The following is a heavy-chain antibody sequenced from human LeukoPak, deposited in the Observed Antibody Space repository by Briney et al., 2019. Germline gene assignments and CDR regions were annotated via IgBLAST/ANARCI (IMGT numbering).Heavy chain of an antibody. CDR3: ARNMYTSGWYRLGY. Sequence: GGSLRLSCAASGFIFSDYSMNWVRQAPGRGLEWVSYISSITSTMYYADSVKGRFTIPRDNAQNSLCLQMNSLRAEDTAVYYCARNMYTSGWYRLGYWGQGTLVTVSS. CDR2: ISSITSTM. J-gene: IGHJ4*02. D-gene: IGHD6-19*01. CDR1: GFIFSDYS. V-gene: IGHV3-48*01.